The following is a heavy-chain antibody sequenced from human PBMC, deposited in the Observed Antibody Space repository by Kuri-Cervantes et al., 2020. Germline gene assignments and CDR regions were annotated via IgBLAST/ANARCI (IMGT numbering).Heavy chain of an antibody. J-gene: IGHJ4*02. V-gene: IGHV3-9*01. CDR3: AKGSGGDYLVYFDY. CDR2: NSWNSGSI. D-gene: IGHD4-17*01. CDR1: GFTFDDYA. Sequence: SLKISCAASGFTFDDYAMHWVRHAPGKGLEWVSGNSWNSGSIGYADSVKGRFTISRDNAKNSLYLQMNSLRAEDTALYYCAKGSGGDYLVYFDYWGQGTLVTVSS.